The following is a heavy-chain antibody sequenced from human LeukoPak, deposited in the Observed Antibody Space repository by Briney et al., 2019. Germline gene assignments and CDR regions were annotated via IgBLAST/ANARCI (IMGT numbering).Heavy chain of an antibody. Sequence: SSETLSLTCAVYGGSFSGYYWNWIRQPPGKGLEWIGEINHSGSTNYNPSLKSRVIISVDTSKNQFSLKLSSATAADTAVYYCASGNWNDGGPDYYYYMNVWGKGTTVTVSS. CDR2: INHSGST. CDR3: ASGNWNDGGPDYYYYMNV. J-gene: IGHJ6*03. D-gene: IGHD1-1*01. CDR1: GGSFSGYY. V-gene: IGHV4-34*01.